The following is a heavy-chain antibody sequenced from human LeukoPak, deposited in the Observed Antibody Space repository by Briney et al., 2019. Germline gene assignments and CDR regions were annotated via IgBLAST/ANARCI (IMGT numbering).Heavy chain of an antibody. CDR3: AKGGRFGELLGYFDY. CDR1: GSTFDDYA. D-gene: IGHD3-10*01. J-gene: IGHJ4*02. Sequence: GGSLRLSCAASGSTFDDYAMHWVRQAPGKGLEWVSGISWNSGSIGYADSVKGRFTISRDNAKNSLYLQMNSLRAEDTALYYCAKGGRFGELLGYFDYWGQGTLVTVSS. CDR2: ISWNSGSI. V-gene: IGHV3-9*01.